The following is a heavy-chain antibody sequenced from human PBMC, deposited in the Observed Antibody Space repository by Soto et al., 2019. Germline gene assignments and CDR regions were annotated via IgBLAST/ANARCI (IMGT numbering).Heavy chain of an antibody. Sequence: QVQLQESGPGLVEPSQTLSLTCTVSGGSIRDGGYYWSWIRQRPGKGLEWLGYIYYTGSAYYNPSLKSRLTISVDMSKSLFSLKLTSLTAADTAVYYCAKDPSPQPTTVVTPGWFDPWGQGILVTVSS. D-gene: IGHD4-17*01. CDR2: IYYTGSA. J-gene: IGHJ5*02. CDR3: AKDPSPQPTTVVTPGWFDP. CDR1: GGSIRDGGYY. V-gene: IGHV4-31*03.